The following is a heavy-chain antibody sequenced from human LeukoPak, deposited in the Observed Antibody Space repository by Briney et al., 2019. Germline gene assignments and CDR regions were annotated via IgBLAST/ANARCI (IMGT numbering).Heavy chain of an antibody. CDR3: ANGITYFDY. CDR2: IRYDGTYK. J-gene: IGHJ4*02. CDR1: GFTFSNYG. V-gene: IGHV3-30*02. Sequence: GGSLRLSCAASGFTFSNYGMHWVRQAPGKGLERVAFIRYDGTYKNYADSVKGRFTISRDNSKNTLYLQMNSLKTEDTAVYCCANGITYFDYWGQGTLVTVSS. D-gene: IGHD1-14*01.